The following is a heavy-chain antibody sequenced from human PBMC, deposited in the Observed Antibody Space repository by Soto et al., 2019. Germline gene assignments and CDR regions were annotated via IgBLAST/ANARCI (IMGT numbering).Heavy chain of an antibody. D-gene: IGHD3-3*01. CDR1: GGSISSYY. Sequence: SETLSLTCTVSGGSISSYYWSWIRQPPGKGLEWIGYIYYNGITDYNPSLKSRVTISVDTSKNQFSLKLSSVTAADTAVYYCARTYYDFWSGYWRWFDPWGQGTLVTVSS. CDR2: IYYNGIT. J-gene: IGHJ5*02. V-gene: IGHV4-59*01. CDR3: ARTYYDFWSGYWRWFDP.